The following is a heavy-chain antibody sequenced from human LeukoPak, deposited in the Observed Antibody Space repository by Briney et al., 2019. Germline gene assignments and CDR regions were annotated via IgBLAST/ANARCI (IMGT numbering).Heavy chain of an antibody. J-gene: IGHJ4*02. CDR3: ATGSKAAAGIFDY. Sequence: GGSLRLSCAPSVFTLSSYSMNCVRHAPEKGRECCSSINSSSRYIYYAHSVKGRFAISRDNAKNSLYLQMTSLRAEDTAVYYCATGSKAAAGIFDYWGQGTLVTVSS. CDR2: INSSSRYI. CDR1: VFTLSSYS. D-gene: IGHD6-13*01. V-gene: IGHV3-21*01.